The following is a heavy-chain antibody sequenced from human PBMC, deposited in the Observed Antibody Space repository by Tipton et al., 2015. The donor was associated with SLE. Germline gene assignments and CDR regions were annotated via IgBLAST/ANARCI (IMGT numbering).Heavy chain of an antibody. V-gene: IGHV4-31*02. J-gene: IGHJ2*01. CDR3: ARKRLPDLGFYL. Sequence: RSLRLSCTVSGGSISSGGYYWSWIRQHPGKGLEWIGYIYYSGSTYYNPSLKSRVTISIDTSKNQFSLKLSSATAADTAVYYCARKRLPDLGFYLWGRGPLVTVSS. CDR1: GGSISSGGYY. CDR2: IYYSGST. D-gene: IGHD3-16*01.